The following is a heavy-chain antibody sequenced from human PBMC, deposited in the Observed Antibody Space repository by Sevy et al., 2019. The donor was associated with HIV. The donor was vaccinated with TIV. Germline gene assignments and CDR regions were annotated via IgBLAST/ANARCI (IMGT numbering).Heavy chain of an antibody. CDR3: ARERWTKPHDY. J-gene: IGHJ4*02. Sequence: GGCLRLSCAASGFTFSKYAMSWVRQPPGKGLEWVSTLSFGCGEINHADSVKGRFTISRDNSKNSLYLQMNNLRAEDTAVYYCARERWTKPHDYWGQGTLVTVSS. V-gene: IGHV3-23*01. CDR2: LSFGCGEI. D-gene: IGHD2-15*01. CDR1: GFTFSKYA.